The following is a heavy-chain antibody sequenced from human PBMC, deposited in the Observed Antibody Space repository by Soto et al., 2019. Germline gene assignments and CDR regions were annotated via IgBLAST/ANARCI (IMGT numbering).Heavy chain of an antibody. CDR1: GGTFSNYP. CDR3: AREGLADYYDSSGPHSSFDI. J-gene: IGHJ3*02. CDR2: IIPIFGTT. Sequence: QVKLVQSGAEVKKPGSSVKVSCKASGGTFSNYPFSWLRQAPGQGLEWMGGIIPIFGTTNYAQKFQGRVTITADESTSTAYMELSRLRSEDTAVYYCAREGLADYYDSSGPHSSFDIWGQGTMDTVSS. V-gene: IGHV1-69*12. D-gene: IGHD3-22*01.